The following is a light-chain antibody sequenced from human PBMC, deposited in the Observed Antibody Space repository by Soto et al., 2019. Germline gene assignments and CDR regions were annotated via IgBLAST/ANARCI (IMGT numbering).Light chain of an antibody. CDR2: RAS. J-gene: IGKJ1*01. Sequence: DIQMTQSPSTLSASVGDRVTITCRASQSISSWLAWYQRKPGKAPKLLIYRASILESGVPSSFSGSGSGTEFTLTISILQPDDFATYYCQQYNGYPWTFGQGTKVEV. V-gene: IGKV1-5*03. CDR3: QQYNGYPWT. CDR1: QSISSW.